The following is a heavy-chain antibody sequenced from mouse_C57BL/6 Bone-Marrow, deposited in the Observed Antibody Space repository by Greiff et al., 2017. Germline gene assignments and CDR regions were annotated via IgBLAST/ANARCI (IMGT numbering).Heavy chain of an antibody. J-gene: IGHJ1*03. D-gene: IGHD2-3*01. V-gene: IGHV2-5*01. CDR1: GFSLTSYG. CDR3: AKSGGYYFSYFDV. CDR2: IWRGGST. Sequence: VQLQRSGPGLVQPSQSLSITCTVSGFSLTSYGVHWVRQSPGKGLEWLGVIWRGGSTDYNAAFMSRLSITKDNSKSQVFFKMNSLQADDTAIYYCAKSGGYYFSYFDVWGTGTTVTVSS.